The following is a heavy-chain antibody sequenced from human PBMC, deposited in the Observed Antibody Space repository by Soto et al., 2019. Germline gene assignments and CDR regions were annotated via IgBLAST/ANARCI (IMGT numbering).Heavy chain of an antibody. CDR3: ARVKWIQLWLGRTKTEEKFDY. J-gene: IGHJ4*02. CDR2: INHSGST. CDR1: GGSFSGYY. V-gene: IGHV4-34*01. D-gene: IGHD5-18*01. Sequence: SETLSLTCAVYGGSFSGYYWSWIRQPPGKGLEWIGEINHSGSTNYNPSLKSRVTISVDTSKNQFSLKLSSVTAADTAVYYCARVKWIQLWLGRTKTEEKFDYWGQGTLVTVSS.